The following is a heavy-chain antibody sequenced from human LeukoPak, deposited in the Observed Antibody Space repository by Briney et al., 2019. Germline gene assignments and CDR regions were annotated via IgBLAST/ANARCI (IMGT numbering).Heavy chain of an antibody. J-gene: IGHJ4*02. D-gene: IGHD1-26*01. CDR3: ARRVGATLGYYFDY. CDR1: GGSISSNNYY. V-gene: IGHV4-61*02. CDR2: IYTSGS. Sequence: SQTLSLTCTVSGGSISSNNYYWNWIRQPAGKGLEWIGRIYTSGSTSRSTNYNPSLKSRVTISVDTSKSQFSLKLSSMSAADTAVYYCARRVGATLGYYFDYWGQGTLVTVSS.